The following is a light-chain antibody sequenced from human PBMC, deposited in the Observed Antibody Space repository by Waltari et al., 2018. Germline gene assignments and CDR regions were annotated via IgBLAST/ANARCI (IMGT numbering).Light chain of an antibody. J-gene: IGLJ3*02. V-gene: IGLV1-51*02. CDR3: GAWDSTVRAKV. CDR2: QNT. CDR1: SANIGNGA. Sequence: QSLLTQPPSVSAAPGQMVTLSCSGTSANIGNGAVSWYQQLPGAAPKLLIYQNTKRASGIPDRFSASKSGASATLDITGLQTGDEADYFCGAWDSTVRAKVFGGGTKLTVL.